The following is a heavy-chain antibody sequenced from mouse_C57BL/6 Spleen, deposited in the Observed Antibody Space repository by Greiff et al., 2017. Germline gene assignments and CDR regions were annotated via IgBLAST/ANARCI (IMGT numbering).Heavy chain of an antibody. J-gene: IGHJ3*01. Sequence: QVQLQQSGAELVKPGASVKISCKASGYAFSSYWMNWVKQRPGKGLEWIGQIYPGDGDTNYNGKFKGKATLTADKSSSTAYMQLSSLTSEDSAVYFCARGGDYGEWFAYWGQGTLVTVYA. D-gene: IGHD2-4*01. CDR1: GYAFSSYW. V-gene: IGHV1-80*01. CDR2: IYPGDGDT. CDR3: ARGGDYGEWFAY.